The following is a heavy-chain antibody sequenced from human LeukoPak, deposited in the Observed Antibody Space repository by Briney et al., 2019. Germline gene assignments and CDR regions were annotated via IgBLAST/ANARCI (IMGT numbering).Heavy chain of an antibody. D-gene: IGHD1-26*01. J-gene: IGHJ4*02. CDR1: GYSFTSYW. Sequence: NAGESLKISCKGSGYSFTSYWIGWVRQMPGKGLEWMGIIYPGDSDTRYSPSFQGQVTISADKSISTAYLQWSSLKASDTAMYYCARLIESEWELFDYWGQGTLVTVSS. V-gene: IGHV5-51*01. CDR3: ARLIESEWELFDY. CDR2: IYPGDSDT.